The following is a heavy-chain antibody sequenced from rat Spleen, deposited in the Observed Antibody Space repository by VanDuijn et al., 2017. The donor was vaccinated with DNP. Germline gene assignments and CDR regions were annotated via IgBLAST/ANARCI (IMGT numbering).Heavy chain of an antibody. V-gene: IGHV5-7*01. CDR3: ARHRTIMPYYYAMDA. D-gene: IGHD1-12*01. Sequence: EVQLVESGGGLVQPGRSLKLSCAASGFTFSDHNMAWVRQAPKKGLEWVATISYDGSETYYRDSVKGRFTISRDNAQSTLYLQMDSLRSEDTATYYCARHRTIMPYYYAMDAWGQGASVTVSS. J-gene: IGHJ4*01. CDR1: GFTFSDHN. CDR2: ISYDGSET.